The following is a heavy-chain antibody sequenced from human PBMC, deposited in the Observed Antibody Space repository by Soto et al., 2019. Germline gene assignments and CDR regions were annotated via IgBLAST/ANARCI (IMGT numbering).Heavy chain of an antibody. CDR2: INPGNGNT. Sequence: ASVKVSCKASGYTFTSYGMNWVRQAPGRGLEWMGWINPGNGNTKYSQKFQGRVIIERDTSASTAYMELSSLRSDDTAVYYCARARGYSSSSPWFDPWGQGTLVTVSS. CDR1: GYTFTSYG. V-gene: IGHV1-3*01. CDR3: ARARGYSSSSPWFDP. D-gene: IGHD6-6*01. J-gene: IGHJ5*02.